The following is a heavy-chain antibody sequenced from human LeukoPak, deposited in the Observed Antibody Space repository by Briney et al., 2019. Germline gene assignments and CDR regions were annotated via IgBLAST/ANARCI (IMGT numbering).Heavy chain of an antibody. D-gene: IGHD4-17*01. Sequence: GGSLRLSCAASGFTFSDYYMNWIRQAPGKGLEWVSYISHTSSYTNYADSVKGRFTISRVNAKNSLYLQMNSLRAEDTALYYCARDRTDYGAFDIWGQGTMVTVSS. CDR1: GFTFSDYY. CDR2: ISHTSSYT. CDR3: ARDRTDYGAFDI. J-gene: IGHJ3*02. V-gene: IGHV3-11*06.